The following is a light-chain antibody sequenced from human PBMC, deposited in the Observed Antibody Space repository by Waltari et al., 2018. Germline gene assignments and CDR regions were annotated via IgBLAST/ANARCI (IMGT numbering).Light chain of an antibody. CDR1: QSVTSSS. J-gene: IGKJ4*01. Sequence: EIVLTQSPGTLSLSPGERATLSCRASQSVTSSSLTWYQQKLGQAPRLLIYGTSSRATGIPDRFSGSWSGTDFTLTISRLEPEDFAVYYCQQYDGEVVTFGGGTKVEI. CDR3: QQYDGEVVT. CDR2: GTS. V-gene: IGKV3-20*01.